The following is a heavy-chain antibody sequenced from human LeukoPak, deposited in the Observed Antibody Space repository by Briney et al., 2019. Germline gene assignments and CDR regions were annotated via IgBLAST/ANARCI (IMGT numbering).Heavy chain of an antibody. CDR3: AKIAAAGRDRGYFDY. D-gene: IGHD6-13*01. V-gene: IGHV3-30*18. CDR1: GFTFSSYG. J-gene: IGHJ4*02. Sequence: TGGSLGLSCAASGFTFSSYGMHWVRQAPGKGLEWVAVISYDGSNKYYADSVKGRFTISRDNSKNTLYLQMNSLRAEDTAVYYCAKIAAAGRDRGYFDYWGQGTLVTVSS. CDR2: ISYDGSNK.